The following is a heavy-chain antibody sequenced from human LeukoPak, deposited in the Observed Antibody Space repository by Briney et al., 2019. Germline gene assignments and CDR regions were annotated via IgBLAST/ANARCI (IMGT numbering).Heavy chain of an antibody. CDR3: AKDRITIFGVVHDAFDI. D-gene: IGHD3-3*01. Sequence: GGSLRLSCAASGFTFTDYSMNWVRQAPGKGLEWVAFIRYDGSNKYYADSVKGRFTISRDNSKNTLYLQMNSLRAEDTAVYYCAKDRITIFGVVHDAFDIWAQGTMVTVSS. CDR2: IRYDGSNK. J-gene: IGHJ3*02. V-gene: IGHV3-30*02. CDR1: GFTFTDYS.